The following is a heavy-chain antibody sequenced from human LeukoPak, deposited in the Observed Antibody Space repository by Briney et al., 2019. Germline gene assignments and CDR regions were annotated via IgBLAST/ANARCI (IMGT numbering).Heavy chain of an antibody. CDR1: GYSISRGYY. CDR2: IDRSGST. Sequence: SETLSLTCAVFGYSISRGYYWGWIRQPSGKGLEWIGSIDRSGSTYYNPSLKSRVTILVDTSKNQFSLKLNSVTAADTAVYYCAREVFRASLFDYWGQGTLVTVSS. V-gene: IGHV4-38-2*02. J-gene: IGHJ4*02. D-gene: IGHD1-14*01. CDR3: AREVFRASLFDY.